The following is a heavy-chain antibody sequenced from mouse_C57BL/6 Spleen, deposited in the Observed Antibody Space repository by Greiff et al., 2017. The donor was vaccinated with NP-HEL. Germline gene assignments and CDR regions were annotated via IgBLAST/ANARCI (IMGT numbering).Heavy chain of an antibody. J-gene: IGHJ3*01. CDR2: INPNNGGT. D-gene: IGHD1-1*01. V-gene: IGHV1-22*01. Sequence: EVKLQESGPELVKPGASVKMSCKASGYTFTDYNMHWVKQSHGKSLEWIGYINPNNGGTSYNQKFKGKATLTVNKSSSTAYMELRSLTSEDSAVYYCAGHYYGSSPFAYWGQGTLVTVSA. CDR1: GYTFTDYN. CDR3: AGHYYGSSPFAY.